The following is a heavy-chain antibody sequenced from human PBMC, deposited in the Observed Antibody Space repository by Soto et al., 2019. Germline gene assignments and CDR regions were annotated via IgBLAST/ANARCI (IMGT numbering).Heavy chain of an antibody. CDR3: ARASGFTNGGMDV. D-gene: IGHD2-2*01. CDR2: IIPILGIA. J-gene: IGHJ6*02. V-gene: IGHV1-69*02. CDR1: GGTFSSYT. Sequence: ASVKVSCKASGGTFSSYTISWVRQAPGQGLEWMGRIIPILGIANYAQKFQGRVTITADKSTSTAYMELSSLRSEDMAVYYCARASGFTNGGMDVWGQGTTVTVSS.